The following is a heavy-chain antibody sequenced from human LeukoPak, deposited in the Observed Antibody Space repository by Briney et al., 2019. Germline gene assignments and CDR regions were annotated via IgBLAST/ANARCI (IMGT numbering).Heavy chain of an antibody. CDR3: AKDLVGGDRDAFDI. CDR2: ISSSSSTI. D-gene: IGHD1-26*01. J-gene: IGHJ3*02. V-gene: IGHV3-48*04. Sequence: GGSLRLSCAVSGFTFSSYSMNWVRQAPGKGLEWVSYISSSSSTIYYADSVKGRFTISRDNAKNSLYLQMNSLRAEDTAVYYCAKDLVGGDRDAFDIWGQGTMVTVSS. CDR1: GFTFSSYS.